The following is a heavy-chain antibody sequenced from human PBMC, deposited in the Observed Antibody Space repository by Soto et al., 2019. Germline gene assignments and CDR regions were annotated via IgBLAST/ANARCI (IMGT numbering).Heavy chain of an antibody. CDR2: IYYSGST. CDR1: GGSISSYY. Sequence: PSETLSLTCTVSGGSISSYYWSWIRQPPGKGLEWIGYIYYSGSTNYNPSLKSRVTISVDTSKNQFSLKLSSVTAADTSVYYCARGRGGEQQYYDFWSGYYTDLDYWGQGTLVTVSS. V-gene: IGHV4-59*01. D-gene: IGHD3-3*01. CDR3: ARGRGGEQQYYDFWSGYYTDLDY. J-gene: IGHJ4*02.